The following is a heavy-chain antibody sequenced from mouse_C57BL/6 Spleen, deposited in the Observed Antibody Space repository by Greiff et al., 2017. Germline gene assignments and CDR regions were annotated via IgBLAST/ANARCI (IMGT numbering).Heavy chain of an antibody. CDR3: TRSYYDYDRAMDD. CDR1: GYTFTSYW. Sequence: VQLQQSGTVLARPGASVKMSCKTSGYTFTSYWMHWVKQRPGQGLEWIGAIYPGNSYTSYNQKFKGKAKLTAVTSARTAYMKLSSLTNEDSAVXYCTRSYYDYDRAMDDWGQGTSVTVSS. CDR2: IYPGNSYT. D-gene: IGHD2-4*01. V-gene: IGHV1-5*01. J-gene: IGHJ4*01.